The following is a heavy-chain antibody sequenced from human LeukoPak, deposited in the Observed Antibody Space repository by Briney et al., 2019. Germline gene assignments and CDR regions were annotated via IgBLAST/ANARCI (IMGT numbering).Heavy chain of an antibody. CDR2: IYYSGST. D-gene: IGHD3-10*01. V-gene: IGHV4-30-4*01. CDR3: ARSSNGSGRGPRTRNDY. CDR1: GGSISSGDYY. J-gene: IGHJ4*02. Sequence: PSETLSLTCTVSGGSISSGDYYWSWIRQPPGKGLEWIGYIYYSGSTYYNPSLKSRVTISVDTSKNQFSLKLSSVTAADTAVYYCARSSNGSGRGPRTRNDYWGQGTLVTVSS.